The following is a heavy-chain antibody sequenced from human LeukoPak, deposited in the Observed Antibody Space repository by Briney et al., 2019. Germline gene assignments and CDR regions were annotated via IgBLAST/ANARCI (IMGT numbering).Heavy chain of an antibody. D-gene: IGHD6-19*01. CDR2: ISYDGSNK. CDR3: ARDPYSSGHFDY. J-gene: IGHJ4*02. CDR1: GFTFSSYG. Sequence: PGRSLRLSCAASGFTFSSYGMHWVRQAPGKGLEWVAVISYDGSNKYYADSVKGRFTISRDNSKNTLYLQMNSLRAEDTAVYYCARDPYSSGHFDYWGQGIPVTVSS. V-gene: IGHV3-30*03.